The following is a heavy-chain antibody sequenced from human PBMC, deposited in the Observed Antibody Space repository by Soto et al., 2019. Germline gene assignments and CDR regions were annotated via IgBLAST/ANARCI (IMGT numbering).Heavy chain of an antibody. Sequence: GGTLRLSCAASGFTFSSCAMHWVRQAPGKGLEWVAVISYDGSNKYYADSVKGRFTISRDNSKNTLYLQMNSLRAEDTAVYYCARVYDYVWGTKGAFDIWGQGTMVTVSS. D-gene: IGHD3-16*01. CDR3: ARVYDYVWGTKGAFDI. CDR2: ISYDGSNK. V-gene: IGHV3-30-3*01. CDR1: GFTFSSCA. J-gene: IGHJ3*02.